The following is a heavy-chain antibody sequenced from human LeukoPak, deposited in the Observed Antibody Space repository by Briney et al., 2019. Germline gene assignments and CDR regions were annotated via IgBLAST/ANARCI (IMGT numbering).Heavy chain of an antibody. CDR1: GFSVGSSY. V-gene: IGHV3-53*01. CDR2: IYSGGTT. Sequence: GGSLRLSCAAPGFSVGSSYMSWVRQAPGKGLEWVSVIYSGGTTHYADSVKGRFTISRDNSKNTLYLQMNSLRAEDTAVNYCAKTHKGGIAAAGPGRYFDYWGQGTLVTVSS. D-gene: IGHD6-13*01. CDR3: AKTHKGGIAAAGPGRYFDY. J-gene: IGHJ4*02.